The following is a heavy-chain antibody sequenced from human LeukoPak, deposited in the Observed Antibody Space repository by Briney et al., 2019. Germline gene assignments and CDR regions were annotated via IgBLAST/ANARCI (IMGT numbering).Heavy chain of an antibody. V-gene: IGHV3-23*01. D-gene: IGHD6-19*01. Sequence: PGGSLRLSCAASGFTFSSYWMSWVRQAPGKGLEWVSAISGSGGDTYYADSVKGRFTISRDNSKNTLYLQMNSLRAEDTALYYCATSSGWYPKYFDYWGQGTLVTVSS. CDR2: ISGSGGDT. J-gene: IGHJ4*02. CDR1: GFTFSSYW. CDR3: ATSSGWYPKYFDY.